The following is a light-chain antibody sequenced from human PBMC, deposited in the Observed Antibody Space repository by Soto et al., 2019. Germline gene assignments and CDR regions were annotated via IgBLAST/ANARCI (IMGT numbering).Light chain of an antibody. CDR2: DAS. V-gene: IGKV1-33*01. CDR3: QQYDNLPPYT. CDR1: QDISNY. J-gene: IGKJ2*01. Sequence: DVPMTQSPSSLSASVGDRVTITCQASQDISNYLNWYQQKPGKAPKLLIYDASNLETGVTSRFSGSGSGTDFTFTISSLQPEDIATYYCQQYDNLPPYTFGQGTKLEIK.